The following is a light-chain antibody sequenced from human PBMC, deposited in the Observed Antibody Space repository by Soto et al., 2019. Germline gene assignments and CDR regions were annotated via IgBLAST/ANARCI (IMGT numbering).Light chain of an antibody. CDR2: DGS. V-gene: IGKV1-33*01. CDR1: QDITNY. CDR3: QHYDHLPIT. Sequence: DIQMTQSPSSLSASVGDRVTITCQASQDITNYLNWYQQKPGRAPRLLLYDGSSLETGVPSRFSGSGSGTDFTLTISSLQPEDVATYYCQHYDHLPITFGQGTRLEIK. J-gene: IGKJ5*01.